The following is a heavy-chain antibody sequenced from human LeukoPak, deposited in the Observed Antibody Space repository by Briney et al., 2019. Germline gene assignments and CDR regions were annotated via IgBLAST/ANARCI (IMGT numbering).Heavy chain of an antibody. CDR3: ARGYCSSTSCYRHFDY. D-gene: IGHD2-2*02. V-gene: IGHV3-48*01. CDR2: ISGGSGTI. Sequence: GGSLRLSCAASGFTFSSYSMNWVRQAPGKGLEWVSYISGGSGTIYYADSVEGRFTISRDNAKNSLYLQMNSLRAEDTAVYYCARGYCSSTSCYRHFDYWGQGTLVTVSS. J-gene: IGHJ4*02. CDR1: GFTFSSYS.